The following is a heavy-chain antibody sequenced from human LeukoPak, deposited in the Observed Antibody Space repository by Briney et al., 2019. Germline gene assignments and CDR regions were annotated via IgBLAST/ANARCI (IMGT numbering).Heavy chain of an antibody. CDR3: ARQGYNWNLDY. D-gene: IGHD1-1*01. Sequence: SETLSLTCAVSGGSLNSTNWWSWVRQAPGKGLEWIGEIYHSGTTSYNPFLKSRVSISVDKSKNQFSLKLNSVTAADTAVYYCARQGYNWNLDYWGQGTLVTVSS. CDR1: GGSLNSTNW. V-gene: IGHV4-4*02. J-gene: IGHJ4*02. CDR2: IYHSGTT.